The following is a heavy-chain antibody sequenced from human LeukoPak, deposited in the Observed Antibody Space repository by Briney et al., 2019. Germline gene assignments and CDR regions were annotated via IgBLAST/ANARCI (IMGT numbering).Heavy chain of an antibody. CDR1: GGSISSYY. CDR2: IYTSGST. J-gene: IGHJ5*02. Sequence: SETLSLTCTVSGGSISSYYWSWIWQPAGKGLEWIGRIYTSGSTNYNPSLKSRVTMSVDTSKNQFSLKLISVTAADTAVYYCARELAASWFDPWGQGTLVTVSS. V-gene: IGHV4-4*07. D-gene: IGHD6-6*01. CDR3: ARELAASWFDP.